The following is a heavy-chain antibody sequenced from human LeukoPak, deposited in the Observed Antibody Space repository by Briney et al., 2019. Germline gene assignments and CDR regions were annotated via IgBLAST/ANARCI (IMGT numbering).Heavy chain of an antibody. Sequence: PGGSLRLSCAASGFSFSNYAMSWVRQAPGKGLEWVSAISGSGGTTNYADSLKGRFTISRDNSKNTLYLQMDSLRAEDTAVYYCAKVGSSMSFYYYYGLDVWGQGTTVTVSS. V-gene: IGHV3-23*01. CDR3: AKVGSSMSFYYYYGLDV. D-gene: IGHD6-13*01. J-gene: IGHJ6*02. CDR2: ISGSGGTT. CDR1: GFSFSNYA.